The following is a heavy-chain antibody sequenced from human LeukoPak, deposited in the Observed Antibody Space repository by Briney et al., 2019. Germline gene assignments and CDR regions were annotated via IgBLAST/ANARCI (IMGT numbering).Heavy chain of an antibody. CDR2: ISWNSGSI. D-gene: IGHD3-22*01. J-gene: IGHJ4*02. CDR3: AKATNYDSSRPLDY. V-gene: IGHV3-9*01. CDR1: GFTFDDYA. Sequence: GGSLRLSCATSGFTFDDYAMHWLRQAPGKGLEWVSGISWNSGSIAYVDSVKGRFTISRDNAKNSLYLQMNSLRPEDTALYYCAKATNYDSSRPLDYWGQGTLVTVSS.